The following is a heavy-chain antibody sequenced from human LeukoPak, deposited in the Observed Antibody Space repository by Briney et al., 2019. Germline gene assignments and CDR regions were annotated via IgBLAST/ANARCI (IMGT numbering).Heavy chain of an antibody. Sequence: PSGGSLRLSCASSGFTFSSYGMSRVRQAPGKALEWASFISRHTSTVYYADSVKGRFTISRDNAKNSLYLQMNSLRAEDTAVYYCASSGISVRGATENWGQGTLVTVSS. CDR2: ISRHTSTV. J-gene: IGHJ4*02. CDR3: ASSGISVRGATEN. CDR1: GFTFSSYG. V-gene: IGHV3-48*01. D-gene: IGHD3-10*01.